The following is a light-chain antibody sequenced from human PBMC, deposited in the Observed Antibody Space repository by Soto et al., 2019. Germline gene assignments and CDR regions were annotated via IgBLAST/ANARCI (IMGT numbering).Light chain of an antibody. CDR1: QSISSY. CDR2: AAS. J-gene: IGKJ1*01. V-gene: IGKV1-39*01. CDR3: QQSYSTPWT. Sequence: DIQMTQSPSSLSASVGDRVTITCRASQSISSYLNWYQQKPGKAPKLLIYAASSLQSGVPSRFSGSGSGTDFILTISSLQPEDFSTYYCQQSYSTPWTFGQGTKLEIK.